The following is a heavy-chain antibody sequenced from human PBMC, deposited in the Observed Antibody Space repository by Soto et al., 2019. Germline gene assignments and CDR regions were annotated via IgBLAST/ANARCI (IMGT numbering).Heavy chain of an antibody. J-gene: IGHJ6*02. CDR3: ARESGGYASSTRYRLDV. CDR2: IYYSGST. Sequence: SETLSLTCSVSGGSISSVGHYWTWIRQQPGKGLEWIGYIYYSGSTDYNPSLKSRVTISVDRSKNQFSLNLSSVTAADTAIYYCARESGGYASSTRYRLDVWGQGTTVTVSS. CDR1: GGSISSVGHY. V-gene: IGHV4-31*03. D-gene: IGHD6-25*01.